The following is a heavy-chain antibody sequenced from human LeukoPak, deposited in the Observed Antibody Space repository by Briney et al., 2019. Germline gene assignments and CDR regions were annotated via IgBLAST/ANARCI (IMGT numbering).Heavy chain of an antibody. V-gene: IGHV3-53*01. Sequence: GGSLRLSCGGSGFTVSSNYMSWVHQAPGKGLEWISVIYSGGSTYYADSVKGRFTISRDNSKNTLYLQMNSLRAEDTAVYYCARVGVDLGVVFDYWGQGTLVTVSS. CDR3: ARVGVDLGVVFDY. D-gene: IGHD2-15*01. CDR2: IYSGGST. CDR1: GFTVSSNY. J-gene: IGHJ4*02.